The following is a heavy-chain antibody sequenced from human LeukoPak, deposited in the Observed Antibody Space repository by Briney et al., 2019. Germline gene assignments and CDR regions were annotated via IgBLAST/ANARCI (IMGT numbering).Heavy chain of an antibody. V-gene: IGHV4-59*01. CDR1: GGSISSYY. Sequence: SETLSLTCTVSGGSISSYYWSWIRQPPGKGLEWIGYIYYSGSTNYNPSLKSRVTISVDTSKNQFSLKLSSVTAADTAVYYCAGMGPSCDIDYWGQGTLVTVSS. CDR3: AGMGPSCDIDY. CDR2: IYYSGST. J-gene: IGHJ4*02.